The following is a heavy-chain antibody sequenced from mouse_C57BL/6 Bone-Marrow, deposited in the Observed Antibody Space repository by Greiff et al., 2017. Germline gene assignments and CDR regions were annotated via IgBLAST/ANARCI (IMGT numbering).Heavy chain of an antibody. D-gene: IGHD1-1*01. V-gene: IGHV1-55*01. CDR1: GYTFTSYW. J-gene: IGHJ2*01. CDR2: ISPGSGST. Sequence: VQLQQPGAELVKPGASVKMSCKASGYTFTSYWITWVKQRPGQGLEWIGDISPGSGSTNYNEKFKSKATLTVDTSSSTAYMQLSSLTSEDSAVYYCASLYGSRYYFDYWGQGTTLTVSS. CDR3: ASLYGSRYYFDY.